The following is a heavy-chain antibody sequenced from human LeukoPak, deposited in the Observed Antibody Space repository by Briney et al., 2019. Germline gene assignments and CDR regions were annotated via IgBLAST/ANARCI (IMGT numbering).Heavy chain of an antibody. CDR3: ARDRLSYFYTSGSLGY. CDR1: GFTFSSYS. J-gene: IGHJ4*02. D-gene: IGHD3-22*01. Sequence: GGSLRLSCAASGFTFSSYSMSWVRQAPGKGLEWVANIKEDGSEKYYVDSVKGRFTISRDNAKNSLNLQMNSLRAEDTAVYYCARDRLSYFYTSGSLGYWGQGTLVTVSS. V-gene: IGHV3-7*01. CDR2: IKEDGSEK.